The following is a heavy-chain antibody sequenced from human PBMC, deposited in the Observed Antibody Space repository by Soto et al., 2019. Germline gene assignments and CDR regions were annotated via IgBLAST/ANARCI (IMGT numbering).Heavy chain of an antibody. CDR2: ISGSGIST. CDR3: AKEPVGPDWYFDL. V-gene: IGHV3-23*01. J-gene: IGHJ2*01. CDR1: GFTFRSYA. Sequence: GGSLRLSCAASGFTFRSYAMSWVRQAPGKGLEWVSGISGSGISTHYADSVKGRFTVSRDNSKNTLYLQMNSLRAEDTAVYNCAKEPVGPDWYFDLWGRGTLVPSPQ.